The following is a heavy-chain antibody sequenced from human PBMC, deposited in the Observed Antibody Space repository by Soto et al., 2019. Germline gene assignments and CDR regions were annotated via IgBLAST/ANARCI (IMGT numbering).Heavy chain of an antibody. D-gene: IGHD2-15*01. CDR3: ARQKVGGIYYTDV. V-gene: IGHV4-59*08. J-gene: IGHJ6*03. CDR2: IYYSGST. CDR1: GGSISSYY. Sequence: SETLSLTCTVSGGSISSYYWSWIRQPPGKGLEWIGYIYYSGSTNYNPSLKSRVTISVDTSKNQFSLKLSSVTAADTAVYYCARQKVGGIYYTDVWGKGTTVTDSS.